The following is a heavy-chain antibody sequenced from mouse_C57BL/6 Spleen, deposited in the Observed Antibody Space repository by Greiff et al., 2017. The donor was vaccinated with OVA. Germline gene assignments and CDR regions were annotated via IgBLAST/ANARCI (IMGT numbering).Heavy chain of an antibody. CDR2: IDPSDSYT. Sequence: VQLQQPGAELVMPGASVKLSCKASGYTFTSYWMHWVKQRPGQGLEWIGEIDPSDSYTNYNQKFKGKSTLTVDKTSSTAYMQLSSLTSEDSAVYYCARSGERYFDYWGQGTTLTVSS. CDR1: GYTFTSYW. V-gene: IGHV1-69*01. D-gene: IGHD3-1*01. J-gene: IGHJ2*01. CDR3: ARSGERYFDY.